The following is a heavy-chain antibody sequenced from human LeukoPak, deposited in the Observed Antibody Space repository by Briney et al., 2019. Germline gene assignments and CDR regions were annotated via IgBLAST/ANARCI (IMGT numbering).Heavy chain of an antibody. J-gene: IGHJ4*02. V-gene: IGHV4-4*07. D-gene: IGHD2-21*02. CDR2: IYPSGST. CDR1: GGSTSCHY. CDR3: ARRNCGGDCFPPEVYFDY. Sequence: SETLSLTCTVSGGSTSCHYWSWIRQPAGKGLEWIGRIYPSGSTNYKPSLKSRVTRSVDTSKNQFSLKLSSVTAADTAVYYCARRNCGGDCFPPEVYFDYWGQGTLVTVPS.